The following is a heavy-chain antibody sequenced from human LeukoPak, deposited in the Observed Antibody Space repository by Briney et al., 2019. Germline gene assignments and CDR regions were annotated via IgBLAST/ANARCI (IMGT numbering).Heavy chain of an antibody. CDR1: GGTFNTYA. CDR3: ARDQGSDSGGYPRYYFDY. Sequence: SVRVSCKASGGTFNTYAISWVRQAPGQGLEWMGGIIPIFATANYAQKFQGRVTITTDESTSTAYMELTSLRSEDTAVYYCARDQGSDSGGYPRYYFDYWGQGTLVTVSS. D-gene: IGHD6-25*01. J-gene: IGHJ4*02. CDR2: IIPIFATA. V-gene: IGHV1-69*05.